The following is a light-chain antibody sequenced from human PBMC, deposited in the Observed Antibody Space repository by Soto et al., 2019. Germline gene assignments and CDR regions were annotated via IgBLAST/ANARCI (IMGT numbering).Light chain of an antibody. Sequence: ILLTQSPGTLSLSAGERAPLSCRASQSVNSRVAWYQQKPGQAPRLLISGASNRATVIPDRFSCSGPRTEFTLTITRLAPESFELYFCQQYVGSPITFGQGTRLEIK. CDR2: GAS. V-gene: IGKV3-20*01. CDR1: QSVNSR. J-gene: IGKJ5*01. CDR3: QQYVGSPIT.